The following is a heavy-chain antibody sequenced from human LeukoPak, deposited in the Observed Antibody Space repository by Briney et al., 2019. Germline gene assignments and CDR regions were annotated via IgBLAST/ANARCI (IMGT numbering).Heavy chain of an antibody. V-gene: IGHV1-46*01. CDR2: INPSGGST. J-gene: IGHJ4*02. CDR1: GYTFTSYD. CDR3: ARAKGLFDH. Sequence: ASVKVSCKASGYTFTSYDINWVRQATGQGLEWMGIINPSGGSTSYTQKFQGRLTMTRDTSTSTVYMELSSLRSEDTAVYYCARAKGLFDHWGQGTLVTVSS.